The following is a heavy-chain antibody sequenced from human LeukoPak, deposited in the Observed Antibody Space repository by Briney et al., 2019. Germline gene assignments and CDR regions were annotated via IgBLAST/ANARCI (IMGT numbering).Heavy chain of an antibody. CDR2: ISSSGSTI. CDR3: ASLLEDSSSWYLGY. V-gene: IGHV3-48*03. J-gene: IGHJ4*02. CDR1: GFTFSSYE. D-gene: IGHD6-13*01. Sequence: GGSLRLSCAASGFTFSSYEMNWVRQAPGKGLEWVSYISSSGSTIYYADSVKGRFTISRDNAKNSLYLQMNSLRAEDTAVYYCASLLEDSSSWYLGYWGQGTLVTVSS.